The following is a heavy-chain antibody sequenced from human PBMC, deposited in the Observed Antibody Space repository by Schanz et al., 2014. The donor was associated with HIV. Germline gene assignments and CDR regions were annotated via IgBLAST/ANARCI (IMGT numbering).Heavy chain of an antibody. CDR3: ARDSQLFCSSTSCLFDC. J-gene: IGHJ4*02. V-gene: IGHV3-21*01. Sequence: EVQLVESGGGLIQRGGSLRLSCAASGFAVSSNFLNWVRQTPGKGLEWVSSISSSSSFIYYADSVKGRFTIARDNTKNSLFLQMNSLRAEDTAVYYCARDSQLFCSSTSCLFDCWGQGTLVTVSS. CDR2: ISSSSSFI. CDR1: GFAVSSNF. D-gene: IGHD2-2*01.